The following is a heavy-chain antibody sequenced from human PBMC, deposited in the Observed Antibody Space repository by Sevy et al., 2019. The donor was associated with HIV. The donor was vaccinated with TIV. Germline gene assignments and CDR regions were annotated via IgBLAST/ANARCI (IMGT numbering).Heavy chain of an antibody. J-gene: IGHJ5*02. CDR1: GLAFSNAW. D-gene: IGHD2-2*01. CDR3: TTEPGVVPARGWFDP. CDR2: IKSKTDGGTS. V-gene: IGHV3-15*01. Sequence: GGSLRLSCAVSGLAFSNAWMNWVRQVPGKGLEWVGRIKSKTDGGTSHYAAPVKGRFTISRDDSKNTVYLQMNSLKTEDTAVYYCTTEPGVVPARGWFDPWGQGTLVTVSS.